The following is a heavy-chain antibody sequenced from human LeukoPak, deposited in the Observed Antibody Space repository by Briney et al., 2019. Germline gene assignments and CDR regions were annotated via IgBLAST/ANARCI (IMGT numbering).Heavy chain of an antibody. CDR3: ARGLYYGDYVH. Sequence: PSETLSLTCAVYGGSFSGYYWSWIRQPPGKGLEWIGEINHSGSTNYNPSLKSRVTTSVDTSKNQFSLKLSSVTAADTAVYYCARGLYYGDYVHWGQGTLVTVSS. V-gene: IGHV4-34*01. J-gene: IGHJ4*02. CDR2: INHSGST. CDR1: GGSFSGYY. D-gene: IGHD4-17*01.